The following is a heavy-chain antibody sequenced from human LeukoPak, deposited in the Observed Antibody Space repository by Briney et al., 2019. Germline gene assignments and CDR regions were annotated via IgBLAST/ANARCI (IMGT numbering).Heavy chain of an antibody. V-gene: IGHV4-59*08. D-gene: IGHD4-17*01. CDR1: GGSISGYY. J-gene: IGHJ4*02. CDR3: ARHAAVTTYFDY. Sequence: PSETLSLTCTVSGGSISGYYWSWIRQPPGKGLEWIGYIYYSGSTNYNPSLKSRVTISVDTSKNQFSLKLSSVTAADTAVYYCARHAAVTTYFDYWGQGTLVTVSS. CDR2: IYYSGST.